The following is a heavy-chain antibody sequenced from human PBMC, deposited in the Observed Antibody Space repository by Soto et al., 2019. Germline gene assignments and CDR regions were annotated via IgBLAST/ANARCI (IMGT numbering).Heavy chain of an antibody. V-gene: IGHV3-23*01. D-gene: IGHD5-18*01. CDR2: ISGSGGST. CDR3: AKHRGYSYGYDY. Sequence: RVGVQGLSRLPSGVPSSRCVMSWVRKAPGKGLEWVSAISGSGGSTYYADSVKGRFTISRDNSKNTLYLQMNSLRAEDTAVYYCAKHRGYSYGYDYWGNGTL. CDR1: GVPSSRCV. J-gene: IGHJ4*01.